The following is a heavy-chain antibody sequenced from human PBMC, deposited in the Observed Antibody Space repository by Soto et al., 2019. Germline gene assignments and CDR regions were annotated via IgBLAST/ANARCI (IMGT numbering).Heavy chain of an antibody. D-gene: IGHD4-4*01. CDR2: IYYSGST. Sequence: QLQLQESGPGLVKPSETLSLTCTVSGGSISSSSYYWGWIRPPPGKGLEWIGSIYYSGSTYYNPSLKSRVTIPVDTSKNQFSLKLSSVTAADTAVYYCARPILSVTPNQYYLDYWGQGTLVTVSS. V-gene: IGHV4-39*01. J-gene: IGHJ4*02. CDR1: GGSISSSSYY. CDR3: ARPILSVTPNQYYLDY.